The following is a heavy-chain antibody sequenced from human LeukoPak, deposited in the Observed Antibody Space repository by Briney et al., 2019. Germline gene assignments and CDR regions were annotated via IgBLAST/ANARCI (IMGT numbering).Heavy chain of an antibody. CDR1: GGSISSGSYY. V-gene: IGHV4-61*02. J-gene: IGHJ5*02. D-gene: IGHD6-13*01. CDR3: ARVKNPPLKIAAAGTGGWFGP. CDR2: IYTSGST. Sequence: SETLSLTCTVSGGSISSGSYYWSWIRQPAGKGLEWIGRIYTSGSTNYNPSLKSRVTISVDTSKNQFSLKLSSVTAADTAVYYCARVKNPPLKIAAAGTGGWFGPWGQGTLVTVSS.